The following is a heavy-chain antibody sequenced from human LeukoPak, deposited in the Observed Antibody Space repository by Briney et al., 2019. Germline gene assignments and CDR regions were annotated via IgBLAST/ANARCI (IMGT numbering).Heavy chain of an antibody. Sequence: ASVKVSCKASGYTFTGYYMHWVRQAPGQGLEWMGWINPNSGGTKYAQKFQGRVAMTRDTSISTAYMELSRLRSDDTAMYYCARVDDVTYTTFDYWGQGTLVTVSS. CDR2: INPNSGGT. J-gene: IGHJ4*02. V-gene: IGHV1-2*02. D-gene: IGHD4-11*01. CDR1: GYTFTGYY. CDR3: ARVDDVTYTTFDY.